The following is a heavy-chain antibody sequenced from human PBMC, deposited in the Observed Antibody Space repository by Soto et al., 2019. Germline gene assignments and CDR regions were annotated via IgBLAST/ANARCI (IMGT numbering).Heavy chain of an antibody. CDR1: GYTFTDYY. V-gene: IGHV1-2*02. Sequence: ASVKVSCKASGYTFTDYYMHWVRQAPGQGLEWMGWINPNSGGTKYAQKFQGRVTVTRDTPISTAYMELSRLRSDDTAVYYCARDRVVATIRGMDVWGQGTTVTVSS. J-gene: IGHJ6*02. CDR3: ARDRVVATIRGMDV. D-gene: IGHD5-12*01. CDR2: INPNSGGT.